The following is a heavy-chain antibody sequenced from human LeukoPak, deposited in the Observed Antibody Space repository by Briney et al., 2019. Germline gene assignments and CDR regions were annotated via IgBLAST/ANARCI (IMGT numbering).Heavy chain of an antibody. J-gene: IGHJ3*02. V-gene: IGHV3-66*01. CDR3: ARYDSSGYYFPGAAFDI. Sequence: GGSLRLSCAASGFTVSSNYMSWVRQAPGKGLEWVSVIYSGGSTYYADSVKGRFTISRDNSKNTLYLQMNSLRAEDTAVYYCARYDSSGYYFPGAAFDIWGQGTMVTVSS. CDR2: IYSGGST. D-gene: IGHD3-22*01. CDR1: GFTVSSNY.